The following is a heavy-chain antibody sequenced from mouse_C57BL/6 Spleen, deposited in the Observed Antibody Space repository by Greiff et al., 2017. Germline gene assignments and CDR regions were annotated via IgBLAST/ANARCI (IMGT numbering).Heavy chain of an antibody. D-gene: IGHD1-1*01. CDR1: GYTFTSYW. CDR3: ARGPHYYGRSYYFDY. Sequence: VQLQQPGAELVKPGASVKLSCKASGYTFTSYWMHWVKQRPGQGLEWIGMIHPNSGSTNYNEKFKSKATLTVDKSSSTAYMQLSSLTSEDSAVYYGARGPHYYGRSYYFDYWGQGTTLTVSS. J-gene: IGHJ2*01. CDR2: IHPNSGST. V-gene: IGHV1-64*01.